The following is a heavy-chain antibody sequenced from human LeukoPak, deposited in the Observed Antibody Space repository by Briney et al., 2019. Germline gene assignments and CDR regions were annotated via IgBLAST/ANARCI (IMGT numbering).Heavy chain of an antibody. Sequence: PGGSLRLSCAASGFTFSSYDMSWVRQAPGKGLEWVAAISGSGGSTYYADSVKGRFTISRDNSKNTLYLQTNSLRAEDTAVYYCAKGDCSSTSCYPHYYYMDVWGKGTTVTVSS. CDR2: ISGSGGST. CDR1: GFTFSSYD. D-gene: IGHD2-2*01. CDR3: AKGDCSSTSCYPHYYYMDV. J-gene: IGHJ6*03. V-gene: IGHV3-23*01.